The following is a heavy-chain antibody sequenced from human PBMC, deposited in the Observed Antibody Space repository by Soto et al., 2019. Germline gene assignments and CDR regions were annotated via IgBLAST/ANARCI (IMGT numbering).Heavy chain of an antibody. V-gene: IGHV1-46*01. J-gene: IGHJ3*02. CDR1: GYSFTNYY. CDR2: VNPSDGNT. D-gene: IGHD3-3*01. Sequence: VQMVQSGAEVRRPGASVKISCKASGYSFTNYYIHWVRQAPGQGLEWMGTVNPSDGNTVYAQNFQGRVTMTRDTSANTVYMDLTGLRSEDAAVYFCARDRPDSRSGYDAFDIWGQGTMVNVSS. CDR3: ARDRPDSRSGYDAFDI.